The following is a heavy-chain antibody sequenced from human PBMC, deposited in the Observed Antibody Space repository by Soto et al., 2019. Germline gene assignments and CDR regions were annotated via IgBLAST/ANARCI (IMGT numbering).Heavy chain of an antibody. Sequence: ASVKVSCKASGYTFTSYDINWVRQATGQGLERMGWMNPNSGNTGYAQKFQGRVTMTRNTSISTAYMELSSLRSEDTAVYYCARGRETAADYYYYYMDVWGKGTTVTVSS. CDR3: ARGRETAADYYYYYMDV. J-gene: IGHJ6*03. CDR2: MNPNSGNT. CDR1: GYTFTSYD. D-gene: IGHD2-2*01. V-gene: IGHV1-8*01.